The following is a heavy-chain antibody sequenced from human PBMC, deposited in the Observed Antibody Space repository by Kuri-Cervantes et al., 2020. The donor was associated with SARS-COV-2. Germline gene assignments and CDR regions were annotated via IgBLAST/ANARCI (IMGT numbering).Heavy chain of an antibody. CDR3: AKERGYGNEYVDY. J-gene: IGHJ4*02. CDR1: GFTVSSNY. Sequence: GGSLRLSCAVSGFTVSSNYMSWVRQAPGKGLEWVSSISGSGISTDYADSVKGRFTISRDNSKNTLYLQMNSLRADETAVYYCAKERGYGNEYVDYWGQGTLVTVSS. V-gene: IGHV3-23*01. D-gene: IGHD5-18*01. CDR2: ISGSGIST.